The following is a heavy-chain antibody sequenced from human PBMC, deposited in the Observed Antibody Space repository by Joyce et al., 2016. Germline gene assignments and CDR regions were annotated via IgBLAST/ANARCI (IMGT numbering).Heavy chain of an antibody. Sequence: EVQLVQSGAEVKKPGESLKISCKGSGYSFTNFWIGWVRQMHGKGVEWKGIIYPGDSDTRYSPSFQGQVTISVEKSISTAYLQWSSLKASDTAVYYCAIRPWGGSGTHFDYWGQGTLVTVSS. V-gene: IGHV5-51*01. CDR3: AIRPWGGSGTHFDY. CDR2: IYPGDSDT. J-gene: IGHJ4*02. CDR1: GYSFTNFW. D-gene: IGHD3-10*01.